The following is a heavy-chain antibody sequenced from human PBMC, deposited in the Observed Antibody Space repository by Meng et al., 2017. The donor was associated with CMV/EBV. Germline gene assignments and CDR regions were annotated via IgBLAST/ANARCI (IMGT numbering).Heavy chain of an antibody. Sequence: QVQLQEPGPGLGKPPEPLSLTCLGSGGSISSSSYYWGWIRQPPGKGLEWIGSIYYSGSTYYNPSLKSRVTISVDTSKNQFSLKLSSVTAADTAVYYCARGGIAAAGLHWGQGTLVTVSS. D-gene: IGHD6-13*01. CDR1: GGSISSSSYY. J-gene: IGHJ4*02. CDR3: ARGGIAAAGLH. CDR2: IYYSGST. V-gene: IGHV4-39*07.